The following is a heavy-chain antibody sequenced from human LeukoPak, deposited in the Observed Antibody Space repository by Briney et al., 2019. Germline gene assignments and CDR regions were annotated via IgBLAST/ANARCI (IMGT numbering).Heavy chain of an antibody. CDR3: ARDLEYNYGFDY. J-gene: IGHJ4*02. Sequence: GGSLRLSCAASRFTFSDYSMNWVRQAPGKGLGWVSTISSSGGYIFYAASVKGRFTISRDNARNSLYLQMDSLRAEDTAVYFCARDLEYNYGFDYWGQGTLVTVSS. V-gene: IGHV3-21*01. CDR1: RFTFSDYS. D-gene: IGHD5-18*01. CDR2: ISSSGGYI.